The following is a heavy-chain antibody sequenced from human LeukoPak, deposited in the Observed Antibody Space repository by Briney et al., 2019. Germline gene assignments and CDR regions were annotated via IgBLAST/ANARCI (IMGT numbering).Heavy chain of an antibody. CDR2: ISSSSSYI. J-gene: IGHJ6*04. CDR1: GFTFSSYS. D-gene: IGHD3-10*01. CDR3: ARDRVTMVRGVPYYYYYGMDV. V-gene: IGHV3-21*01. Sequence: XGSXRLSCAASGFTFSSYSMNWVRQAPGKGLEWVSSISSSSSYIYYADSVKGRFTISRDNAKNSLYLQMNSLRAEDTAVYYCARDRVTMVRGVPYYYYYGMDVWGKGTTVTVSS.